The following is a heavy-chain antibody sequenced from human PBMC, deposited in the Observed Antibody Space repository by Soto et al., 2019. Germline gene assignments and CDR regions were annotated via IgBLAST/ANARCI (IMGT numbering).Heavy chain of an antibody. CDR3: ARGITLPTPLDY. D-gene: IGHD1-20*01. J-gene: IGHJ4*02. CDR1: GYTFTSYA. CDR2: INAGNGNT. Sequence: GVSVKVSCKASGYTFTSYAMHWVRQAPGQRLEWMGWINAGNGNTKYSQKFQGRVTITRDTSASTAYMELSSLRSEDTAVYYCARGITLPTPLDYWGQGTLVTVSS. V-gene: IGHV1-3*01.